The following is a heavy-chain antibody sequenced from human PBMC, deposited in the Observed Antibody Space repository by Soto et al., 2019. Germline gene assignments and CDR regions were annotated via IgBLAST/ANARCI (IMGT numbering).Heavy chain of an antibody. J-gene: IGHJ4*02. CDR3: TRVPPGIGVDF. Sequence: EAQLVESGGGLVQPGGSLRLSCAASGFTFSGYWMHWIRQAPGKGLVWVSRISPDGTSTAYADSVKGRFTISRDNAKNTLYLHMISLRAEDTAVYYCTRVPPGIGVDFWGQGTLVTVSS. CDR1: GFTFSGYW. CDR2: ISPDGTST. V-gene: IGHV3-74*01. D-gene: IGHD3-3*01.